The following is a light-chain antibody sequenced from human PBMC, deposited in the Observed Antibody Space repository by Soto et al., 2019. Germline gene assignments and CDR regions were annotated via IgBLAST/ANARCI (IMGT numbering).Light chain of an antibody. CDR3: QQYDNAAPLS. CDR1: QSVRSSY. CDR2: DGS. Sequence: EIVLTQSPATLSLSPGDRATLSCGASQSVRSSYVAWYQQKAGLAPRLLIYDGSSRARGIPDRFSGSGSGTDFPLTIGRLEPEDFALYYCQQYDNAAPLSFGGGTKVEMK. V-gene: IGKV3D-20*01. J-gene: IGKJ4*01.